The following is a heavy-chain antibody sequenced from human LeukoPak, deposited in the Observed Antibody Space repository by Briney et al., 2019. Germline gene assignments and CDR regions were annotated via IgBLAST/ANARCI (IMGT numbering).Heavy chain of an antibody. Sequence: PGGSLRLPCAASGFTFSTYAMSWVRQAPGKGLEWVSAISGSGGSTYYADSVKGRFTISRDNSKNTLYVQMNNLRAEDTAVYYCAKDPPSAYYDFWSGYYEADYWGQGSLVTVSS. CDR3: AKDPPSAYYDFWSGYYEADY. V-gene: IGHV3-23*01. CDR2: ISGSGGST. CDR1: GFTFSTYA. D-gene: IGHD3-3*01. J-gene: IGHJ4*02.